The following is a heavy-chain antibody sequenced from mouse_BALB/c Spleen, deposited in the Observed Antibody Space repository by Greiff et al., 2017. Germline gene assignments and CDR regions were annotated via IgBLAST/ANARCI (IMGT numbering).Heavy chain of an antibody. V-gene: IGHV2-9*02. CDR2: IWAGGST. Sequence: VKLMESGPGLVAPSQSLSITCTVSGFSLTSYGVHWVRQPPGKGLEWLGVIWAGGSTNYNSALMSRLSISKDNSKSQVFLKMNSLQTDDTAMYYCARESLLRTRYWYFDVWGAGTTVTVSS. CDR3: ARESLLRTRYWYFDV. J-gene: IGHJ1*01. CDR1: GFSLTSYG. D-gene: IGHD1-1*01.